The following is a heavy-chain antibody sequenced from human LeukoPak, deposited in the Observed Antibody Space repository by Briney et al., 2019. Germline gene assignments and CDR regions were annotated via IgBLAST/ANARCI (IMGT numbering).Heavy chain of an antibody. CDR2: INSDGSST. CDR3: ARDFGGEMAVWPGAGDY. V-gene: IGHV3-74*01. D-gene: IGHD5-24*01. Sequence: SGGSLRLSCAASGFTFSSYWMHWVRQAPGKGLVWVSRINSDGSSTSYADSVKGRFTISRDNAKNTLYLQMNSLRAEDTAVYYCARDFGGEMAVWPGAGDYWGQGTLVTVSS. CDR1: GFTFSSYW. J-gene: IGHJ4*02.